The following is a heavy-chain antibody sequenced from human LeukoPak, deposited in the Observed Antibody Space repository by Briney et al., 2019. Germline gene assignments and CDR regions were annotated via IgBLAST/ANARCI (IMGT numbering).Heavy chain of an antibody. V-gene: IGHV4-38-2*01. CDR1: GYSINSGNY. CDR2: ISYSGTT. Sequence: PSETLSLTCAVSGYSINSGNYWGWIRQPPGKGLEWIGTISYSGTTYYNPSLKSRVTISLDASKNQFSLKLSSVTAADTAVYYCARARFDYWGQGTLVTVSS. J-gene: IGHJ4*02. D-gene: IGHD6-6*01. CDR3: ARARFDY.